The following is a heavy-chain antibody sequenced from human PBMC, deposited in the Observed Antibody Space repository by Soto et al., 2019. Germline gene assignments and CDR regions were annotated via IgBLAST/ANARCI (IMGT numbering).Heavy chain of an antibody. CDR3: VRLGCTGGSFRPYAYYGMDV. D-gene: IGHD2-15*01. V-gene: IGHV3-33*01. CDR2: IWYDGSIK. Sequence: QVQLVESGGGVVQPGRSLRLSCAASGFTFSTYGMHWVRQAPGKGLEWVTIIWYDGSIKYYADSVKGRLTVSRDNSKNTLYLQMNSLRAEDTAVYYCVRLGCTGGSFRPYAYYGMDVWGQGTTVSVSS. CDR1: GFTFSTYG. J-gene: IGHJ6*02.